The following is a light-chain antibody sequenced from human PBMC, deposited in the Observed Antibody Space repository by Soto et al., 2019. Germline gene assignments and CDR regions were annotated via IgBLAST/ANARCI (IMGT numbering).Light chain of an antibody. CDR1: QSVSSN. CDR2: GAS. J-gene: IGKJ2*01. V-gene: IGKV3-15*01. CDR3: QQYDNWPPYT. Sequence: EIVMTQSPATLSMSPGERATLSCRASQSVSSNVAWYQQKPGQAPRLLIYGASTRATGIPARFSGSGSETEFTLTISSLQSEDFAVYYCQQYDNWPPYTFGQGTKLEIK.